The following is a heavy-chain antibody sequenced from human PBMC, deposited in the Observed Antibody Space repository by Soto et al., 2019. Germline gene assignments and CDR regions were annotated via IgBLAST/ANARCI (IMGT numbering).Heavy chain of an antibody. CDR1: GFTFSSYS. V-gene: IGHV3-21*01. CDR3: AREYGSWYVPHAFDI. Sequence: GGSLSLSCAASGFTFSSYSMNWVRQAPGKGLEWVSSISSSSSYIYYADSVKGRFTISRDNAKNSLYLQMNSLRADDTAVYYCAREYGSWYVPHAFDIWGPGTMVTVSS. J-gene: IGHJ3*02. D-gene: IGHD6-13*01. CDR2: ISSSSSYI.